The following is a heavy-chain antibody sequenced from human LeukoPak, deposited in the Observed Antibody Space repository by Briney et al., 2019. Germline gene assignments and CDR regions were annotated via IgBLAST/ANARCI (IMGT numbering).Heavy chain of an antibody. CDR3: ARDEDYGDYVGSFDY. CDR2: IKQDGSEK. J-gene: IGHJ4*02. D-gene: IGHD4-17*01. Sequence: GGSLRLSCAASGFTFSSYWMSWVRQAPGKGLEWVANIKQDGSEKYYVDSVKGRFTISRDNAKNSLYLQMNSLRAEDTAVYYCARDEDYGDYVGSFDYWGQGTLVTVSS. V-gene: IGHV3-7*01. CDR1: GFTFSSYW.